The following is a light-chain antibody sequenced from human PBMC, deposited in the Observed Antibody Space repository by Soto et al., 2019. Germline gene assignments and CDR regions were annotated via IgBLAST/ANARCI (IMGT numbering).Light chain of an antibody. CDR2: GHS. CDR1: NSNLGAGYD. CDR3: QSYDASLIGYV. V-gene: IGLV1-40*01. J-gene: IGLJ1*01. Sequence: QSVLTQPPSVSGAPGQRVTISCTGNNSNLGAGYDVHWYQKLPGTAPKLLIYGHSSRPSGLPDRFSASRSGTSASLAITGLQAEDEADYYCQSYDASLIGYVFGSGTKVTVL.